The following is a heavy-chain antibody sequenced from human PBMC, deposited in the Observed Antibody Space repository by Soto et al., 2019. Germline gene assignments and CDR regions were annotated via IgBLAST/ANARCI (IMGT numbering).Heavy chain of an antibody. Sequence: VQLVESGGGLIQPGGSLRLSCAASGFTVSNNHMTWVRQAPGRGPEWVSTIYYNGNTYHAESVKGRFSISRDNSKNMLYLQMNSLRADDTAVYYCARGLDTAKVGYWGQGTLVTVSS. CDR1: GFTVSNNH. D-gene: IGHD5-18*01. J-gene: IGHJ4*02. V-gene: IGHV3-53*01. CDR2: IYYNGNT. CDR3: ARGLDTAKVGY.